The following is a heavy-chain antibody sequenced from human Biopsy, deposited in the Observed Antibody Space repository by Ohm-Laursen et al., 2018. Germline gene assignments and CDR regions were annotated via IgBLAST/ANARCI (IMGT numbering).Heavy chain of an antibody. CDR1: GGSTNDYF. D-gene: IGHD6-19*01. J-gene: IGHJ2*01. CDR2: IYSSGGS. CDR3: ARTPGKAVAGRFLDL. V-gene: IGHV4-4*07. Sequence: PSQTLSLTCSASGGSTNDYFWSWIRQPAGETLEWIGRIYSSGGSSYNPSLKSRISMSMDTSNNQFSLTLTSVTAADTAVYYCARTPGKAVAGRFLDLWGRGTLVTVSS.